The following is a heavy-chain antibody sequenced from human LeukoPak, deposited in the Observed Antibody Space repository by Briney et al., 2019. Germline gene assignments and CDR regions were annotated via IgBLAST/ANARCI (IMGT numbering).Heavy chain of an antibody. CDR1: GFTFSSFT. CDR3: ARGWGTLDY. D-gene: IGHD7-27*01. CDR2: ITSSSGTM. Sequence: GGSLRLSCAASGFTFSSFTMNWVRQAPGKGLEWVSYITSSSGTMYYADSVKGRFTISRDNAKNSLYLQMNSLRAEDTAAYYCARGWGTLDYWSQGTQVTVSS. J-gene: IGHJ4*02. V-gene: IGHV3-48*01.